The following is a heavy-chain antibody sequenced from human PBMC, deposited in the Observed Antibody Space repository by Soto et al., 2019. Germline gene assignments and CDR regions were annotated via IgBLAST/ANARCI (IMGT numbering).Heavy chain of an antibody. CDR3: AIRWGYCGGDCFSWGFQH. V-gene: IGHV3-23*01. D-gene: IGHD2-21*02. Sequence: EVQLLESGGGLVQPGGSLRLSCAASGFTFSDYAMGWVRQAPGKGLEWVSGLSGSGSNTYYAGSVKGRFTISRDNPTDTLYLQINNLRAEDTAVYFCAIRWGYCGGDCFSWGFQHWGQGTLVTVSS. CDR2: LSGSGSNT. J-gene: IGHJ1*01. CDR1: GFTFSDYA.